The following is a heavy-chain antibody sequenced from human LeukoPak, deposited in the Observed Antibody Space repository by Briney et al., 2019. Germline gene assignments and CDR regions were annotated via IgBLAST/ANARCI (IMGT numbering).Heavy chain of an antibody. Sequence: GGSLRLSCAASGFTFSSYSMNWVRQAPGKGLEWVSYISSSSSTIYYADSVKGRFTISRDNAKSSLYLQMNSLRAEDTAVYYCARALYYDFWSGYSDAFDIWGQGTMVTVSS. CDR2: ISSSSSTI. D-gene: IGHD3-3*01. CDR1: GFTFSSYS. J-gene: IGHJ3*02. CDR3: ARALYYDFWSGYSDAFDI. V-gene: IGHV3-48*04.